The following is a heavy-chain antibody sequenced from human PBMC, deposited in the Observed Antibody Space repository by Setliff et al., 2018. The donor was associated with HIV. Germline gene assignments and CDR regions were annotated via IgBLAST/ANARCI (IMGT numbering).Heavy chain of an antibody. J-gene: IGHJ4*02. CDR1: GGSISSYY. Sequence: KASETLSLTCTVSGGSISSYYWSWIRQPPGKGLEWIGYIYTSGSTNYNPSLKSRVTISVDTSKNQFSLKLRSVTAADTAVYYCAREIPYSYGGRGHPLWGQGTLVTVSS. CDR3: AREIPYSYGGRGHPL. CDR2: IYTSGST. D-gene: IGHD3-22*01. V-gene: IGHV4-4*09.